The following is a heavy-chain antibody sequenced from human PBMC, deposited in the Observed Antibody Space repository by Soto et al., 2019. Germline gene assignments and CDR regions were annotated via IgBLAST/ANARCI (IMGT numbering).Heavy chain of an antibody. Sequence: QLQMVQSGAEVKKPGASVKVSCKAFGYTFTSYDINWVRQATGQGRELMGWMNTNSGNTDYAQKLQGRVIITRNTSIRTACMELSSLRSEDTAVYYCARERSGWGAFDIWGQGTMVTVSS. J-gene: IGHJ3*02. CDR1: GYTFTSYD. CDR3: ARERSGWGAFDI. CDR2: MNTNSGNT. V-gene: IGHV1-8*01. D-gene: IGHD6-19*01.